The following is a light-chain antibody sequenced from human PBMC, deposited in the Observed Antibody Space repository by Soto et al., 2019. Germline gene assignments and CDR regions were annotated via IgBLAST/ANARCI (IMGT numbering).Light chain of an antibody. J-gene: IGLJ6*01. V-gene: IGLV2-14*01. CDR2: EVS. Sequence: QSVLTQPASVSGSPGQSITISCTGTSSDVGAYNYVSWYQHHPGKAPKLMIYEVSLRPSGVSNRFSGSKSGNTASLTISGLLAEDEADYYCSSSTSSSTYLFGSGTKLTVL. CDR1: SSDVGAYNY. CDR3: SSSTSSSTYL.